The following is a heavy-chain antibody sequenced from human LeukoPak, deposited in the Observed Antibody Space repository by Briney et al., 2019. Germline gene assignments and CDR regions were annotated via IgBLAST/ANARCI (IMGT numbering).Heavy chain of an antibody. J-gene: IGHJ6*03. CDR3: ARGQYYDSSGYFRAVGYYYYYYMDV. CDR1: GYTFTSYD. V-gene: IGHV1-8*01. Sequence: ASVKVSCKASGYTFTSYDINWVRQATGQGLEWMGWMNPNSGNTGYAQKFQGRVTMTRNTSISTAYMELSSLRSEDTAVYYCARGQYYDSSGYFRAVGYYYYYYMDVWGKGTTVTISS. CDR2: MNPNSGNT. D-gene: IGHD3-22*01.